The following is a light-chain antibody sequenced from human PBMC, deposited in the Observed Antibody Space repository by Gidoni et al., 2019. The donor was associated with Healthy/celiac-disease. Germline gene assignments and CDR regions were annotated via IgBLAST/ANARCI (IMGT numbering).Light chain of an antibody. CDR1: QSVSSY. CDR2: DAS. J-gene: IGKJ3*01. CDR3: QQRSNWPPFT. V-gene: IGKV3-11*01. Sequence: EIVLTQSPATLSLSPGERATLSCRASQSVSSYLAWYQQKPGQAPRLLIYDASNRATGIPARFSGSGSGTDFTLTISSLEPEDFEVYYCQQRSNWPPFTFXPXTKVDIK.